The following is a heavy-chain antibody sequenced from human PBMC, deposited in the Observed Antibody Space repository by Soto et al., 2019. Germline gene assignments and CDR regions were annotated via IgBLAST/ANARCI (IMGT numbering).Heavy chain of an antibody. D-gene: IGHD1-26*01. CDR2: ISISGSST. CDR1: GFTFSSDW. J-gene: IGHJ6*02. V-gene: IGHV3-48*02. CDR3: ARDRAGAQYGLDV. Sequence: GGSLRLSCAPSGFTFSSDWMNWVRQAPGKGLVWVSHISISGSSTDYADSVKGRFTISRDNAKNSLYLQMNSLRDEDTAVYYCARDRAGAQYGLDVWGQGTTVTVSS.